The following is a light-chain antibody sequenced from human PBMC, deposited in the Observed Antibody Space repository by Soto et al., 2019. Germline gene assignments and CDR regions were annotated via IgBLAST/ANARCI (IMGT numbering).Light chain of an antibody. J-gene: IGKJ4*01. Sequence: EIVMTQSPATLSVSPGERATLSCRASQSVSNNYLAWYQQKPGQAPRLLIYGASTRAAGIPASFSGSASGTEFTLTISSLQSEDFGVYYCQHYNRWPLTFGGGTKVDIK. CDR3: QHYNRWPLT. V-gene: IGKV3-15*01. CDR1: QSVSNN. CDR2: GAS.